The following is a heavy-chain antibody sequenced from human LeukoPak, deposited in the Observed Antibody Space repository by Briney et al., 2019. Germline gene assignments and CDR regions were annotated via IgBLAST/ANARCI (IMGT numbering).Heavy chain of an antibody. Sequence: SETLSLTCSVSGGSIYSYYWSWIRQPAGKGLEWIGRIYTSGTTNYNPSLASRVTVSLDTSHNQFSLKLTSLTAAGTAVYYCAREARDHNDGSGYYNDYWGQGTLVTVSS. CDR2: IYTSGTT. J-gene: IGHJ4*02. V-gene: IGHV4-4*07. CDR1: GGSIYSYY. D-gene: IGHD3-22*01. CDR3: AREARDHNDGSGYYNDY.